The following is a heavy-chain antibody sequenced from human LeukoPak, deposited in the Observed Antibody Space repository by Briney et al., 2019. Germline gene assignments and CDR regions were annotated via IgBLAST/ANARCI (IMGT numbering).Heavy chain of an antibody. CDR1: GFTFSNYW. CDR2: IKQDGSEI. Sequence: GGSLRLSCAASGFTFSNYWMTWVRQAPGKGLEWVATIKQDGSEIYYVDSVRGRFTISRDNAKNSLYLQLNSLRADDTAVYYCARDWGNWDFDYWGQGTLVIVSS. V-gene: IGHV3-7*01. CDR3: ARDWGNWDFDY. J-gene: IGHJ4*02. D-gene: IGHD1-1*01.